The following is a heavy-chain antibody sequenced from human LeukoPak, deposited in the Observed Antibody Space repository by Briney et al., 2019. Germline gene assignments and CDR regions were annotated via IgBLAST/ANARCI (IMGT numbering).Heavy chain of an antibody. J-gene: IGHJ5*02. CDR2: IYHSGST. D-gene: IGHD3-22*01. CDR1: GYSISSGYY. Sequence: SETLSLTCAVSGYSISSGYYWGWIRPPPGKGRGWIGSIYHSGSTYYNPSLKSRVTISVDTSKNQFSLMLSAVTAADTAVYYCARRRAYYYDSSGYLNWFDPWGQGTLVTVSS. V-gene: IGHV4-38-2*01. CDR3: ARRRAYYYDSSGYLNWFDP.